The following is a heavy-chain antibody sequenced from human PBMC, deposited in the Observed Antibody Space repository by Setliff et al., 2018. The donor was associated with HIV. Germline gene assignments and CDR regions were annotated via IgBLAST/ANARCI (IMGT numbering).Heavy chain of an antibody. D-gene: IGHD4-17*01. CDR3: ARHANPTVITDIPFDP. V-gene: IGHV4-34*01. J-gene: IGHJ5*02. Sequence: PSETLSLTCAVCGESFSGHHCSWIRQPPGKGLEWIGSICNTGSIHYNPSLESRVTISVDTSKNDFSLKMTSVTAADTAVYYCARHANPTVITDIPFDPWGQGTLVTVSS. CDR1: GESFSGHH. CDR2: ICNTGSI.